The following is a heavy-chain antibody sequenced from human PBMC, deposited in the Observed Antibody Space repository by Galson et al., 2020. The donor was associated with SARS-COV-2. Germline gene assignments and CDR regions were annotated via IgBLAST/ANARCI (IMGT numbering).Heavy chain of an antibody. J-gene: IGHJ4*02. V-gene: IGHV4-61*01. D-gene: IGHD3-10*01. CDR1: GGSVSSGSYY. Sequence: SETLSFTCTVSGGSVSSGSYYWSWIRQPPGKGLEWIGYIYYSGSTNYNPSLKSRVTISVDTSKNQFSLKLSSVTAADTAVYYCASSVYGPASRWGQGTLVTVSS. CDR2: IYYSGST. CDR3: ASSVYGPASR.